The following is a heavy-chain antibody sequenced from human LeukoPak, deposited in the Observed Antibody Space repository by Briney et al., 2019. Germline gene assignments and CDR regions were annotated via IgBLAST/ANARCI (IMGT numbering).Heavy chain of an antibody. D-gene: IGHD3-22*01. Sequence: PSETLSLTCTVSGGSISSGSYYWSWIRQPAGKGLEWIGRIYTSGSTNYNPSLKSRVTMSADKSKNQFSLKLSSVTAADTAVYYCARDYTTGYYLSDAFDIWGQGTLVTVSS. CDR3: ARDYTTGYYLSDAFDI. CDR2: IYTSGST. V-gene: IGHV4-61*02. J-gene: IGHJ3*02. CDR1: GGSISSGSYY.